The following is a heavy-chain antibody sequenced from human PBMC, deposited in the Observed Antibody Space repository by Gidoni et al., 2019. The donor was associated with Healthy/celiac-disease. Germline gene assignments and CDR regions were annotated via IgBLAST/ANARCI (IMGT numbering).Heavy chain of an antibody. Sequence: QVQLVEAGGGVVQTGRSLRLSCAASGFTFSSYSMHWVRQAPGKGLEWVAVISYEGSNKYDADSVKGRFTISRDNSKNTLYLQMNSLRAEDTAVYYCARDDSEPETYYYDSSGPGSFDIWGQGTMVTVSA. CDR1: GFTFSSYS. CDR3: ARDDSEPETYYYDSSGPGSFDI. J-gene: IGHJ3*02. CDR2: ISYEGSNK. D-gene: IGHD3-22*01. V-gene: IGHV3-30*04.